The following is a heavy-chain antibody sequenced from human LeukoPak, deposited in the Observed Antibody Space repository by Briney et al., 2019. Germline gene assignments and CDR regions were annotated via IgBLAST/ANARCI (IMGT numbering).Heavy chain of an antibody. J-gene: IGHJ6*04. Sequence: GRSLRLSCAASGFTFSSYGMHWVRQAPGKGLEWVAVIWYDGSNKYYADSVKGRFTISRDNSKNTLYLQMNSLRAEDTAVYYCARSGSGSYYYYYYGMDVWGKGTTVTVSS. CDR1: GFTFSSYG. V-gene: IGHV3-33*01. CDR3: ARSGSGSYYYYYYGMDV. CDR2: IWYDGSNK. D-gene: IGHD3-10*01.